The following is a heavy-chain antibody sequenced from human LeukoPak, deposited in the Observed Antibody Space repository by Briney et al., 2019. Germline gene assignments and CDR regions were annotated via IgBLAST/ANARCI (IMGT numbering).Heavy chain of an antibody. Sequence: SETLSLTCTVSGGSISRNYWSWIRKSPGRGLEWIGYIYYSGSTHYNPSLKSRVTMSIDTSKNKFSLKLSSATAADTAIYYCATTYSRSGDDWFDPWGQGILVTVSS. V-gene: IGHV4-59*01. J-gene: IGHJ5*02. CDR2: IYYSGST. D-gene: IGHD2-21*01. CDR3: ATTYSRSGDDWFDP. CDR1: GGSISRNY.